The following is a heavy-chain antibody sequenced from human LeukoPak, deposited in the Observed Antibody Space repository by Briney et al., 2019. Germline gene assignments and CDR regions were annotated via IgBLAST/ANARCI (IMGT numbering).Heavy chain of an antibody. Sequence: PSETLSLTCTVSGGSISSYYWSWIRQPPGKGLEWIGYIYYSGSTNYNPSLKSRVTISVDTSKNQFSLKLSSVTAADTAVYYCARARRPNYDFWSGYYYYYYYYMDVWGKGTTVTVSS. J-gene: IGHJ6*03. CDR3: ARARRPNYDFWSGYYYYYYYYMDV. V-gene: IGHV4-59*12. D-gene: IGHD3-3*01. CDR2: IYYSGST. CDR1: GGSISSYY.